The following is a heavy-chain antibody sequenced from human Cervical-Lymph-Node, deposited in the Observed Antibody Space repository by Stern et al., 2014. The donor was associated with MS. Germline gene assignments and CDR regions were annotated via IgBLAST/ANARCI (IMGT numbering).Heavy chain of an antibody. V-gene: IGHV2-5*02. CDR3: AHTARYCSSSSCSGEDY. D-gene: IGHD2-2*01. Sequence: QVTLKESVPTLVRPTQTLTLTCTFSGFSLSTAGVGVAWIRQPPGKALEWLAVIYWDDDQRYSPSLKSRLSITKDTSKNQVVLTMTNVDPVDTATYYCAHTARYCSSSSCSGEDYWGPGTLVTVSS. CDR2: IYWDDDQ. CDR1: GFSLSTAGVG. J-gene: IGHJ4*02.